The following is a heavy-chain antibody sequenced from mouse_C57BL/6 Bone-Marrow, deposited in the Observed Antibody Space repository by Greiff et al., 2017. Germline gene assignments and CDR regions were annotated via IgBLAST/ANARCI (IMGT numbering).Heavy chain of an antibody. Sequence: QVQLQQSGAELVMPGASVKLSCKASGYTFTSYWMHWVKQRPGQGLEWIGEIDPSDSYTNYNQKFKGKSTLTVDKSSSTAYMQLSSLTSEDSAVYYCARSFPIAYWGQGTLVTVSA. CDR3: ARSFPIAY. CDR2: IDPSDSYT. J-gene: IGHJ3*01. V-gene: IGHV1-69*01. CDR1: GYTFTSYW.